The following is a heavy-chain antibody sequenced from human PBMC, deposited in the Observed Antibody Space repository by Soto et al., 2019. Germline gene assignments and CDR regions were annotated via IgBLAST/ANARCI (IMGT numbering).Heavy chain of an antibody. D-gene: IGHD3-3*01. CDR1: GGSISSYY. J-gene: IGHJ6*03. CDR3: ARVDGAYYDFWSGPYYYYMDV. Sequence: SETLSLTCTVSGGSISSYYWSWIRQPPGKGLEWIGYIYYSGSTNYNPSLKSRVTISVDTSKNQFSLKLSSVTAADTAVYYCARVDGAYYDFWSGPYYYYMDVRGKGTTVTVS. CDR2: IYYSGST. V-gene: IGHV4-59*01.